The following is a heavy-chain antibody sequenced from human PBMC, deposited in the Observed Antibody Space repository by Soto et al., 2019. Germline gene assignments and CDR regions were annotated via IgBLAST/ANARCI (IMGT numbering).Heavy chain of an antibody. D-gene: IGHD2-15*01. V-gene: IGHV3-23*01. CDR3: AKTPRGVAATLPRVRFDP. Sequence: EVQLLESGGGLVQPGGSLRLSCAASGFTFSSYAMSWVRQAPGKGLEWVSAISGSGGSTYYADSVKGRFTISRDNSKNTMYLQMNSLRAEDTAVYYCAKTPRGVAATLPRVRFDPWGQGTLVTVSS. CDR2: ISGSGGST. J-gene: IGHJ5*02. CDR1: GFTFSSYA.